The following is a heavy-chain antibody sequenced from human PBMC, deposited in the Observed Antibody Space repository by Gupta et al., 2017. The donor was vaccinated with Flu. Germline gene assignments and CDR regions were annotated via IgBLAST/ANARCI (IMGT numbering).Heavy chain of an antibody. CDR2: INPNSGGT. CDR3: ARDLRGYCSGHSCYSELNY. V-gene: IGHV1-2*02. CDR1: TGYN. Sequence: TGYNIHWVRQAPGQGLEWMGWINPNSGGTNLAQKFQGRVTMTRDTSISTAYMELSRLRSDDTAVYYCARDLRGYCSGHSCYSELNYWGQGNLVTVSS. D-gene: IGHD2-15*01. J-gene: IGHJ4*02.